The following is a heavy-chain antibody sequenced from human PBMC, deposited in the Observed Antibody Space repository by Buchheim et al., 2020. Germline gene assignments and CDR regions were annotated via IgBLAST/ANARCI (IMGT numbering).Heavy chain of an antibody. J-gene: IGHJ4*02. V-gene: IGHV1-69*01. CDR1: GDSFIFNTYA. CDR3: ASTHRITGTTFFEF. D-gene: IGHD1-20*01. CDR2: ITPLLGAP. Sequence: QVQLLQSGTEVKKPGSSVKVSCKTSGDSFIFNTYAINWVRQAPGQGPEWMGGITPLLGAPKYAPRFQGRLTITADASTTSVYMELSSLASDDTAIYYCASTHRITGTTFFEFWGQGT.